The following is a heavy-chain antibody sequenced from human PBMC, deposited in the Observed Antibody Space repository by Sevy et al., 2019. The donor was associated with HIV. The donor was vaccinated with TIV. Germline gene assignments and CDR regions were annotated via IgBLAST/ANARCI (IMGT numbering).Heavy chain of an antibody. CDR1: GFTFSSYA. V-gene: IGHV3-30-3*01. Sequence: LRLSCAASGFTFSSYAMHWVRQAPGKGLEWVAVISYDGGNKYYADSVKGRFTISRDNSKNTLYLQMDGLRAEDTALYYCARDDEPDYYCFDMDLWGQGTTVTVSS. CDR2: ISYDGGNK. J-gene: IGHJ6*02. CDR3: ARDDEPDYYCFDMDL.